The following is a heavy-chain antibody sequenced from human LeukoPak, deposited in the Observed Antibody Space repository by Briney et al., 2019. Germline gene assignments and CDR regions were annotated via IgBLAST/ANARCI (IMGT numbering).Heavy chain of an antibody. CDR1: GFTFRNYA. D-gene: IGHD3-22*01. J-gene: IGHJ4*02. Sequence: GGSLRLSCAASGFTFRNYAMNWVRQAPGKGLEWVSSISGSSTDIYYADSVKGRFTISRDNAKNSLYLQISSLRAEDTAIYYCARRGYYDSSGYDYWGQGTLVTVSS. V-gene: IGHV3-21*01. CDR3: ARRGYYDSSGYDY. CDR2: ISGSSTDI.